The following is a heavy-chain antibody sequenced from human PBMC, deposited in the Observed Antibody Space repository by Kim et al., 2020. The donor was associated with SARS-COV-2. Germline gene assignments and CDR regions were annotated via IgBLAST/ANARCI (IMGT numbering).Heavy chain of an antibody. V-gene: IGHV5-51*01. J-gene: IGHJ5*02. CDR3: ARLIAPGQQLFRGNWFDP. CDR1: GYSFTSYW. D-gene: IGHD6-13*01. Sequence: GESLKISCKGSGYSFTSYWIGWVRQMPGKGLEWMGIIYPGDSDTRYSPSFQGQVTISADKSISTAYLQWSSLKASDTAMYYCARLIAPGQQLFRGNWFDPWGQGTLVTVSS. CDR2: IYPGDSDT.